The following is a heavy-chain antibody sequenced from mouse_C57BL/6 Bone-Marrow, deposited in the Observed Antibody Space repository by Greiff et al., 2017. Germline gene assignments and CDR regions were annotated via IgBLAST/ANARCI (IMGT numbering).Heavy chain of an antibody. V-gene: IGHV5-16*01. Sequence: EVQLVESEGGLVQPGSSMKLSCTASGFTFSDYYMAWVRQVPEKGLEWVANINYDGSSTYSLDSLKSRFIISRDNAKNILYLQMSSLKSEDTATYYCARDSGDWDWYFDVWGTGTTVTVSS. D-gene: IGHD4-1*01. J-gene: IGHJ1*03. CDR3: ARDSGDWDWYFDV. CDR2: INYDGSST. CDR1: GFTFSDYY.